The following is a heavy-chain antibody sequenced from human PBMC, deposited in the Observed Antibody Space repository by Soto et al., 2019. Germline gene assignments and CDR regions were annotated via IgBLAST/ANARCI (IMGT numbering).Heavy chain of an antibody. CDR1: GYTFTGYY. V-gene: IGHV1-2*04. CDR2: INPNSGGT. Sequence: ASVKVSCKASGYTFTGYYMHWVRQAPGQGLEWMGWINPNSGGTNYAQKFQGWVTMTRDTSISTAYMELSRLRSDDTAVYYCARGGTGPYYYDPTDPLAFDIWGQGTMVTVSS. J-gene: IGHJ3*02. D-gene: IGHD3-22*01. CDR3: ARGGTGPYYYDPTDPLAFDI.